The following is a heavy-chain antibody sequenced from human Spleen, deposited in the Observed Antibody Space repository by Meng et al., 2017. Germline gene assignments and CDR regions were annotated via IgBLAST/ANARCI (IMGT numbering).Heavy chain of an antibody. CDR3: LRGSGGSV. CDR2: IHHSGSA. J-gene: IGHJ1*01. V-gene: IGHV4-30-2*01. Sequence: QLQLQESGSGLVKPSQTLSLTCAVSGGSITSGDYSWSWIRQPPGKGLEWIGHIHHSGSANYNPALKSRVTISVDGSKKQFSLKLTSVTAADTAVYHCLRGSGGSVWGQGTLVTVSS. D-gene: IGHD3-10*01. CDR1: GGSITSGDYS.